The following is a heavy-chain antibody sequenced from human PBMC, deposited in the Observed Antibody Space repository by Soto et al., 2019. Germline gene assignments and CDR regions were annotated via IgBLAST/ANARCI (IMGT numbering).Heavy chain of an antibody. Sequence: TLSLTCTVSGGSISSCDYYWSWIRQPPGKGLEWIGYIYYSGSTYYNPSLKSRVTISVDTSKNQFSLKLSSVTAADTAVYYCARRYCSGGCYFDYWGQGTLVTVSS. CDR3: ARRYCSGGCYFDY. J-gene: IGHJ4*02. V-gene: IGHV4-30-4*01. CDR1: GGSISSCDYY. D-gene: IGHD2-15*01. CDR2: IYYSGST.